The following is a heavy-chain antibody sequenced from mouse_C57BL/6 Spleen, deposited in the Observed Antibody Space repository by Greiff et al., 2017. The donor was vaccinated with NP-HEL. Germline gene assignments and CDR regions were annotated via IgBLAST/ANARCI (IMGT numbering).Heavy chain of an antibody. Sequence: EVKVVESGGGLVKPGGSLKLSCAASGFTFSDYGMHWVRQAPEKGLEWVAYISSGSSTIYYADTVKGRFTISRDNAKNTLFLQMTSLRSEDTAMYYCARGLAYYYGSSYDYWGQGTTLTVSS. V-gene: IGHV5-17*01. D-gene: IGHD1-1*01. CDR3: ARGLAYYYGSSYDY. J-gene: IGHJ2*01. CDR2: ISSGSSTI. CDR1: GFTFSDYG.